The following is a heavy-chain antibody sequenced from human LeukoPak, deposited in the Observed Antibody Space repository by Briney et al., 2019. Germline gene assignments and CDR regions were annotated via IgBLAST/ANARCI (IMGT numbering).Heavy chain of an antibody. J-gene: IGHJ4*02. CDR2: ISGSGGTT. CDR3: AKVQEMDTILPPFHY. CDR1: GFTFSDYY. Sequence: GGSLRLSCAASGFTFSDYYMSWIRQAPGKGLEWVSAISGSGGTTFYADSVKGRFTISRDNSKNTLYLQVNSLRGADTAIYYCAKVQEMDTILPPFHYWGQGTLVTVSS. V-gene: IGHV3-23*01. D-gene: IGHD5-24*01.